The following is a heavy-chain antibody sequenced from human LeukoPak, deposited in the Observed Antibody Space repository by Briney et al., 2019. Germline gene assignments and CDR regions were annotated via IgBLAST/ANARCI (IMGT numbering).Heavy chain of an antibody. CDR2: ISSSGSTI. Sequence: GGSLRLSCAASGFTFSDYYMSWIRQAPGKGLEWVSYISSSGSTIYYADSVKGRFTISRDNAKNSLYLQMNSLRAEDTAVYYCARRLYDILTGYSWAFDIWGQGTMVTVSS. V-gene: IGHV3-11*01. J-gene: IGHJ3*02. D-gene: IGHD3-9*01. CDR3: ARRLYDILTGYSWAFDI. CDR1: GFTFSDYY.